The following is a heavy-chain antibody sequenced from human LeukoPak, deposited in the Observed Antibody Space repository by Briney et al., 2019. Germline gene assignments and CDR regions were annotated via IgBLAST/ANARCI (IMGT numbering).Heavy chain of an antibody. J-gene: IGHJ4*02. Sequence: GGSLRLSCAASGFTFSSYGMHWVRQAPGKGLEWVAVISYDGSNKYYADCVKGRFTIYRDNSKNTLYLQMNSLRAEDTAVYYCAKETGELPIYDYWDQGTLVTVSS. CDR2: ISYDGSNK. CDR1: GFTFSSYG. V-gene: IGHV3-30*18. CDR3: AKETGELPIYDY. D-gene: IGHD1-26*01.